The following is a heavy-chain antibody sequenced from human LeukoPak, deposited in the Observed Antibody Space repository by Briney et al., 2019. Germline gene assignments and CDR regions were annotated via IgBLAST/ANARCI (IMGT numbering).Heavy chain of an antibody. Sequence: PGGSLRLSCAASGFTFSSYAMHWVRQAPGKGLEWVAVISYDGSNKYYADSVKGRFTISRDNSKNTLYLQMNSLRAEDTAVYYCARARVDILTGYYNADDAFDIWGQGTMVTVSS. V-gene: IGHV3-30-3*01. J-gene: IGHJ3*02. CDR2: ISYDGSNK. CDR1: GFTFSSYA. CDR3: ARARVDILTGYYNADDAFDI. D-gene: IGHD3-9*01.